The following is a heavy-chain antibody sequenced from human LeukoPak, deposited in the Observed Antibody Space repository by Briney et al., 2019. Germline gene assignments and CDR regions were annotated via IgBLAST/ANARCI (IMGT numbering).Heavy chain of an antibody. CDR3: AKVLRGLAYYGDYRD. CDR1: GFTFSSYA. Sequence: GGSLRLSCAASGFTFSSYAMSWVRQAPGKGLEWVSGISDTGRSTYYADSVKGRFTVSRSNSKNTLYLQMNSLRDEDTAVYYCAKVLRGLAYYGDYRDWGQGTLVTVSS. V-gene: IGHV3-23*01. D-gene: IGHD4-17*01. CDR2: ISDTGRST. J-gene: IGHJ4*02.